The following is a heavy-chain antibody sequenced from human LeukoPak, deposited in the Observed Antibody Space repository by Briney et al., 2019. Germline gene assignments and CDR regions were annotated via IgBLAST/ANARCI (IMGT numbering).Heavy chain of an antibody. CDR2: IYYSGST. J-gene: IGHJ3*02. Sequence: PSETLSLTCTVSGGSISGYYWSWIRQSPGKGLEWIGYIYYSGSTNYNPSLKSRVTMSVDTSKNQFSLKLSSVTAADTAVYYCARDPRIAARPGAFDIWGQGTMVTVSS. D-gene: IGHD6-6*01. CDR3: ARDPRIAARPGAFDI. CDR1: GGSISGYY. V-gene: IGHV4-59*01.